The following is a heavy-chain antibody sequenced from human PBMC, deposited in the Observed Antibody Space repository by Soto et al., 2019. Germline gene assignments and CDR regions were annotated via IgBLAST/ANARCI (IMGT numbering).Heavy chain of an antibody. J-gene: IGHJ4*02. CDR3: AKTRSEAVVKGLYFDY. CDR1: GFTFSSYA. Sequence: GGSLRLSCAASGFTFSSYAMSWVRQAPGKGLEWVSAISGSGGSTYYADSVKGRFTISRDNSKNTLYLQMNSLRAEDTAVYYCAKTRSEAVVKGLYFDYWGQGTLVTVSS. CDR2: ISGSGGST. V-gene: IGHV3-23*01. D-gene: IGHD2-21*01.